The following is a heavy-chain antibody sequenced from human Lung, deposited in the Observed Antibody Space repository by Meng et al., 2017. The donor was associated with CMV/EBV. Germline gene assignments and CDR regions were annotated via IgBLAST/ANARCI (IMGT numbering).Heavy chain of an antibody. D-gene: IGHD2-2*01. CDR1: GGTFRSYA. V-gene: IGHV1-69*05. CDR3: ASSPGFLVPAATVY. Sequence: EFGAEVKKPGSSVKVSCKASGGTFRSYAVSWVRQAPGQGLEWMGRIVPLSGTVKYVQKFQGRLTISTDESTRTAYMELSSLRSDDTAVYYCASSPGFLVPAATVYWGQGTLVTVSS. CDR2: IVPLSGTV. J-gene: IGHJ4*02.